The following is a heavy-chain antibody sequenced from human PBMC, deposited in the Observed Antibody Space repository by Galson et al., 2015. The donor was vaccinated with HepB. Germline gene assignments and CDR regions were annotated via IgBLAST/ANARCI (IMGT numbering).Heavy chain of an antibody. CDR3: ASQKGDSSSWLGWGHYYYYGMDV. CDR2: ISAYNGNT. V-gene: IGHV1-18*04. D-gene: IGHD6-13*01. Sequence: SVKVSCKASGYTFTSYGISWVRQAPGQGLEWMGWISAYNGNTNYAQKLQGRVTMTTDTSTSTAYMELRSLRSDDTAVYYCASQKGDSSSWLGWGHYYYYGMDVWGQGTTVTVSS. J-gene: IGHJ6*02. CDR1: GYTFTSYG.